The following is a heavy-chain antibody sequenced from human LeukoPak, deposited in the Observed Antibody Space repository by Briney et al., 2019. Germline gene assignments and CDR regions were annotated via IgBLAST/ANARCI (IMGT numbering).Heavy chain of an antibody. V-gene: IGHV3-21*01. CDR3: ARVDSSSSAVDVDY. CDR1: GFTFSSYS. J-gene: IGHJ4*02. Sequence: GGSLRLSCAASGFTFSSYSMNWVRQAPGKGLEWVSSISSSSSYIYYADSVKGRFTISRDNAKNSLYLQMNSLRAEDTAVYYCARVDSSSSAVDVDYWGQGTLVTVSS. CDR2: ISSSSSYI. D-gene: IGHD6-6*01.